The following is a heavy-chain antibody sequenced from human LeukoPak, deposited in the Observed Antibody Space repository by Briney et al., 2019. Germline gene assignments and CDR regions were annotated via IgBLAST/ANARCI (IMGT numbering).Heavy chain of an antibody. CDR2: ISGSGGTT. Sequence: GGSLRLSCAASGFTFSTYAMSWVRQAPGKGLEWVSGISGSGGTTLHADSVKGRFTISRDNSKNTLYLQMDSLRSEDTAVYYCAKVTDYYYDSSGLGAFDIRGQGTMVTVSS. V-gene: IGHV3-23*01. D-gene: IGHD3-22*01. CDR1: GFTFSTYA. CDR3: AKVTDYYYDSSGLGAFDI. J-gene: IGHJ3*02.